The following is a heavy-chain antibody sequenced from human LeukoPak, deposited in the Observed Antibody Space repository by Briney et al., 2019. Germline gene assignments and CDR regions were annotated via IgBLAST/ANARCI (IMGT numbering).Heavy chain of an antibody. CDR2: ISGNGGST. Sequence: GGSLRLSCAASGFTFSSYAIIWVRQAPGKGLEWVSAISGNGGSTSYADSAKGRFTISRDNSKNTLNLQVNSLRDEDTAVYYCAKYVNGYFDYWGQGTLVTVSS. D-gene: IGHD3-10*02. J-gene: IGHJ4*02. V-gene: IGHV3-23*01. CDR1: GFTFSSYA. CDR3: AKYVNGYFDY.